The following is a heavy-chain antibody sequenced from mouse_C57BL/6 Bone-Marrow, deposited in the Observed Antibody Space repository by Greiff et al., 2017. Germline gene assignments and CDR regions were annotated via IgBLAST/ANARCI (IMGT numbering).Heavy chain of an antibody. Sequence: QVQLQQPGAELVKPGASVKMSCKASGYTFTSYWITWVKQRPGQGLEWIGDIYPGSGSTNYNEKFKGKATMTVDTSSSTAYMQLSSLTSDDSAVYYYARTPTDYWGQGTTLTVSS. D-gene: IGHD2-10*01. CDR1: GYTFTSYW. CDR3: ARTPTDY. J-gene: IGHJ2*01. CDR2: IYPGSGST. V-gene: IGHV1-55*01.